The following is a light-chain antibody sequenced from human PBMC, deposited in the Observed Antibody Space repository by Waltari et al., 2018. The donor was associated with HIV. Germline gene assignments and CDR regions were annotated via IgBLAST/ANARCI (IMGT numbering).Light chain of an antibody. CDR3: GTWDSSLSAVV. V-gene: IGLV1-51*01. CDR2: ENH. Sequence: QSVLTQPPSVSAAPGQKITISCSGSSSHIWNNYVSCYQQLPGTAPKLLIYENHKRPSGIPGRFSGSKSGTSATLGITGLQTGDEADYYCGTWDSSLSAVVFGGGTKVTVL. J-gene: IGLJ2*01. CDR1: SSHIWNNY.